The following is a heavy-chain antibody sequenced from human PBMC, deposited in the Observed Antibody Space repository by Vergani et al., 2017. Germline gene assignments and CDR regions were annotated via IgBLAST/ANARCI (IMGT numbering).Heavy chain of an antibody. Sequence: QVQLVQSGAEVKKPGSSVKVSCKASGGTFSSYAISWVRQAPGQDLEWMGGIIPIFGTANYAPKFQGRVTITADESTSKAYMELGSQRSEDPAVYYCASRDITIFGFDIIRGYYYYGMDVWGQGTTVTVSS. V-gene: IGHV1-69*01. CDR1: GGTFSSYA. CDR2: IIPIFGTA. J-gene: IGHJ6*02. CDR3: ASRDITIFGFDIIRGYYYYGMDV. D-gene: IGHD3-3*01.